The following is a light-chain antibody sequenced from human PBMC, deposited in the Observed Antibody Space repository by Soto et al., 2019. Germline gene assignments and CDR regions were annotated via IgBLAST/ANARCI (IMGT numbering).Light chain of an antibody. J-gene: IGKJ5*01. CDR2: AAS. CDR3: QHYNGYPQT. CDR1: QGISTY. Sequence: DIQMTQSPSSVSASVGDRVTITCRASQGISTYLNWYQQKPGKAPKLLIYAASSLQSGVPSRFSGSGSGTDFTLTISSLQPEDFATYYCQHYNGYPQTFGQGTRLEIK. V-gene: IGKV1-39*01.